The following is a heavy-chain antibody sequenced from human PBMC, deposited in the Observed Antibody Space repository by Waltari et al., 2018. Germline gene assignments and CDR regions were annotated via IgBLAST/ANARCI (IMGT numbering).Heavy chain of an antibody. J-gene: IGHJ6*02. V-gene: IGHV1-46*01. D-gene: IGHD2-21*01. CDR2: INPGGGST. CDR1: GYTFTSSY. Sequence: QVQLVQSGAEVKKPGASVKDSCKASGYTFTSSYMHWVRQAPRQGLEWMGIINPGGGSTIYAQKFQGRVTMTRDTSTSTVYMELSSLRSEDTAVYYCARDTGALWMDVWGQGTTVTVSS. CDR3: ARDTGALWMDV.